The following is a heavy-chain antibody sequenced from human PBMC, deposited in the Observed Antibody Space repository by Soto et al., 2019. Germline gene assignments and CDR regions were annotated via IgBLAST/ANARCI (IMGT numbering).Heavy chain of an antibody. D-gene: IGHD3-3*01. CDR2: ISYDGSNK. CDR3: ARDYYDFWSGYPTPYYYGMDV. V-gene: IGHV3-30-3*01. J-gene: IGHJ6*02. CDR1: GFTFSSYA. Sequence: PGGSLRLSCAASGFTFSSYAMHWVRQAPGKGLEWVAVISYDGSNKYCADSVKGRFTISRDNSKNTLYLQMNSLRAEDTAVYYCARDYYDFWSGYPTPYYYGMDVWCQGTTVTVS.